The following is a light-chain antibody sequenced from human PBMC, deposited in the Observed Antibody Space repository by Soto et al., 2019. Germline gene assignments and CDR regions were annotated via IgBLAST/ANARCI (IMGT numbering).Light chain of an antibody. Sequence: DIQMTQSPSSLSASVGDRVTITCQASQDISNYLNWYQQKPGKAPQLLIYDASNLETGVPSRLSGSGSGTDFTFTISSLQPEDIATYYCQQYDNLPPFTVGPGTKVDIK. CDR3: QQYDNLPPFT. CDR1: QDISNY. V-gene: IGKV1-33*01. CDR2: DAS. J-gene: IGKJ3*01.